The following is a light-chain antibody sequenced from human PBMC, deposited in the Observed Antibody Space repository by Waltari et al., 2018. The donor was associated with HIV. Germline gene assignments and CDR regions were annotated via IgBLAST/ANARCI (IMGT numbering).Light chain of an antibody. J-gene: IGKJ1*01. CDR1: QSVSSN. Sequence: EIVMTQSPATLSVSPGERATLSCRASQSVSSNLAWYQQKPGQAPRLLIYGASTRATGIPARFSGSGSGTDFTLTISSLQSEDFAVYYCQHYNNWTFGQGTKVEIK. V-gene: IGKV3-15*01. CDR2: GAS. CDR3: QHYNNWT.